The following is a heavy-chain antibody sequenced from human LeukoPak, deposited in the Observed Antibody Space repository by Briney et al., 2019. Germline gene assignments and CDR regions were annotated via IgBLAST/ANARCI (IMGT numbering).Heavy chain of an antibody. CDR1: GFTFSRYG. Sequence: GGSLRLSCAASGFTFSRYGMHWVRQAPGKGLEWVAAISNDGNNKFYADSVKGRFTISRDNPKNTMNLQMNSLRAEDTAVYYCARGYSSSWYAYFDYWGQGTLVTVSS. J-gene: IGHJ4*02. CDR2: ISNDGNNK. CDR3: ARGYSSSWYAYFDY. V-gene: IGHV3-30*03. D-gene: IGHD6-13*01.